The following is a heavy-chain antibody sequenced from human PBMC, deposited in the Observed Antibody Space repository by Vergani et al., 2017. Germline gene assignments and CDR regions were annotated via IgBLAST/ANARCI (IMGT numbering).Heavy chain of an antibody. D-gene: IGHD2-2*01. CDR3: AREDCSSTSCYWGGWFDP. J-gene: IGHJ5*02. V-gene: IGHV3-7*01. CDR2: IKQDGSEK. Sequence: VQLVESGGGLVQPGGSLRLSCAASGFTFSSYWMSWVRQAPGKGLEWVANIKQDGSEKYYVDSVKGRFTISRDNAKNSLYLQMNSLRAEDTAVYYCAREDCSSTSCYWGGWFDPWGQGTLVTVSS. CDR1: GFTFSSYW.